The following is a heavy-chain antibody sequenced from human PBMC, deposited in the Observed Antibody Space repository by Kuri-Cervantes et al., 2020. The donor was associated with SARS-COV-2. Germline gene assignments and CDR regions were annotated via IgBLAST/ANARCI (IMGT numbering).Heavy chain of an antibody. J-gene: IGHJ6*03. V-gene: IGHV1-18*01. Sequence: ASVKVSCKASGGTFSSYAISWVRQAPGQGPEWMGWISVDNADTNYAQKFQGRVTMTTDTSTNTAYMELRSLRSEDTAVYYCARERGSSSSGWSVHYYYYYMDVWGKGTTVTVSS. CDR3: ARERGSSSSGWSVHYYYYYMDV. CDR2: ISVDNADT. CDR1: GGTFSSYA. D-gene: IGHD6-6*01.